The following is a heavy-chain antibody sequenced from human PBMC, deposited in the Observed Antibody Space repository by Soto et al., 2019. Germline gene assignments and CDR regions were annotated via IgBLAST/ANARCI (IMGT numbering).Heavy chain of an antibody. J-gene: IGHJ5*02. CDR2: IIPIFGTA. V-gene: IGHV1-69*01. Sequence: QVQLVQSGAEVKKPGSSVKVSCKASGGTFSSYAISWVRQAPGQGLEWMGGIIPIFGTANYAQKFQGRVKNYADESTSTTYMELSSLRSEDTAVYYCARDRYGSGSNWFDPWGQGTLVTVSS. CDR3: ARDRYGSGSNWFDP. D-gene: IGHD3-10*01. CDR1: GGTFSSYA.